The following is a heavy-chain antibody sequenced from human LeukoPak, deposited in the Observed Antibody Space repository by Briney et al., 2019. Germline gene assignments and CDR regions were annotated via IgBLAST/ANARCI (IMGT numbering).Heavy chain of an antibody. D-gene: IGHD5-18*01. J-gene: IGHJ6*02. CDR1: GGSISSYY. CDR3: ARDHSGYSYGYYYYYGMDV. V-gene: IGHV4-59*01. CDR2: IYYSGST. Sequence: PSETLSLTCTVSGGSISSYYWSWTRQPPGKGLEWNGYIYYSGSTTYNPSLKSRVTISVDTSKNQFSLKLSSVTAADAAVYYCARDHSGYSYGYYYYYGMDVWGQGTTVTVSS.